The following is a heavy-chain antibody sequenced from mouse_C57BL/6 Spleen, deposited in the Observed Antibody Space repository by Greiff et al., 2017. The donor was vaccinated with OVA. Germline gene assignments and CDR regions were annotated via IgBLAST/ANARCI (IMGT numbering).Heavy chain of an antibody. Sequence: VQLQQSGPELVKPGASVKIPCKASGYTFTDYNMDWVKQSHGQSLEWIGDINPNNGGTIYNQKFKGKATLTVDKSSSTAYMELRSLTSEDTAIYYCSRGRDDTAHWYFDVWGKGTTLTVSS. CDR1: GYTFTDYN. J-gene: IGHJ1*03. CDR3: SRGRDDTAHWYFDV. CDR2: INPNNGGT. D-gene: IGHD2-3*01. V-gene: IGHV1-18*01.